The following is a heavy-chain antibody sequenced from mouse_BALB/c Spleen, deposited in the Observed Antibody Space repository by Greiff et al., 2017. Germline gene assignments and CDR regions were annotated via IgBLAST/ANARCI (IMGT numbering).Heavy chain of an antibody. Sequence: EVQLQQSGAELVRSGASVKLSCTASGFNIKDYYMHWVKQRPEQGLEWIGWIDPENGDTEYAPKFQGKATMTADTSSNTAYLQLSSLTSEDTAVYYCNEGGLAYWGQGTLVTVSA. J-gene: IGHJ3*01. V-gene: IGHV14-4*02. CDR1: GFNIKDYY. D-gene: IGHD1-1*02. CDR2: IDPENGDT. CDR3: NEGGLAY.